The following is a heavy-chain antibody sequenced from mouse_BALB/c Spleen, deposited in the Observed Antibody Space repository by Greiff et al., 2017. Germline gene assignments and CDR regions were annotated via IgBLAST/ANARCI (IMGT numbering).Heavy chain of an antibody. J-gene: IGHJ4*01. D-gene: IGHD2-1*01. V-gene: IGHV1S34*01. Sequence: LVKTGASVKISCKASGYSFTGYYMHWVKQSHGKSLEWIGYISCYNGATSYNQKFKGKATFTVDTSSSTAYMQFNSLTSEDSAVYYCATIYYGNSVYAMDYWGQGTSVTVSS. CDR1: GYSFTGYY. CDR2: ISCYNGAT. CDR3: ATIYYGNSVYAMDY.